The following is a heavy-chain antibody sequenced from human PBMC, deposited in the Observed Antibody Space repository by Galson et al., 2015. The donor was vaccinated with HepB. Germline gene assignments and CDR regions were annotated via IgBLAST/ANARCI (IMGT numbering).Heavy chain of an antibody. CDR1: GFTFSSYA. CDR2: ISHDGSNK. Sequence: SLRLSCAASGFTFSSYAMHWVRQAPGKGLEWVAVISHDGSNKYYADSVKGRFTISRDNSKNTLYLQVNSLRAEDTAVYYCARDPTDYYDSSGYHPHDAFDIWGQGTMVTVSS. D-gene: IGHD3-22*01. J-gene: IGHJ3*02. V-gene: IGHV3-30*04. CDR3: ARDPTDYYDSSGYHPHDAFDI.